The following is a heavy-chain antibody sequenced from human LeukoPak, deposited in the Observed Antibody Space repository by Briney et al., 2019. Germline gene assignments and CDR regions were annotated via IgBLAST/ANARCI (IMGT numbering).Heavy chain of an antibody. CDR3: AKDWGTTGTTGWLFDY. D-gene: IGHD1-1*01. CDR1: GFTFSSFG. J-gene: IGHJ4*02. Sequence: GGSLRLSCGASGFTFSSFGMHCLRQAPGKGLEWVAIIWYDGSDKYYSESVKGRFTISRDNSKNTLYLQMNSLRAEDTAMYYCAKDWGTTGTTGWLFDYWGQGTLVTVSS. CDR2: IWYDGSDK. V-gene: IGHV3-33*06.